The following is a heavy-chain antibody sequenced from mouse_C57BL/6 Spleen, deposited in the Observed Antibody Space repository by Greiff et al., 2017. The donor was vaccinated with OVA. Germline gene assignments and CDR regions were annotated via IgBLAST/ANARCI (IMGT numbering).Heavy chain of an antibody. CDR1: GYSFTGYY. CDR3: ARKSLLWDYYAMDY. Sequence: EVQLQQSGPELVKPGASVKISCKASGYSFTGYYLNWVKQSHEKSLAWLGEINPRTGGTTYNQKFKAKSTLTVDKSSSTAYMQLKSLTSEDSAVYYCARKSLLWDYYAMDYWGQGTSVTVSS. CDR2: INPRTGGT. V-gene: IGHV1-42*01. D-gene: IGHD2-10*01. J-gene: IGHJ4*01.